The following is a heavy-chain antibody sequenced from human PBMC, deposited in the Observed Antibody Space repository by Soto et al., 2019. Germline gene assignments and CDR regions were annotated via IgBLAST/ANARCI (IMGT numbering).Heavy chain of an antibody. CDR2: IKHGGSS. Sequence: VQQQPWGAGLLKPSETLYLTCTVYAGSFSHYYWNWIRQSPGKGLEWIGKIKHGGSSRYHPSLRSRVSISVDMSMNQFALTLSSVTAADTAVYYCARGGSSDWQVALDIWGQGTMFPVSS. V-gene: IGHV4-34*01. D-gene: IGHD6-19*01. CDR3: ARGGSSDWQVALDI. J-gene: IGHJ3*02. CDR1: AGSFSHYY.